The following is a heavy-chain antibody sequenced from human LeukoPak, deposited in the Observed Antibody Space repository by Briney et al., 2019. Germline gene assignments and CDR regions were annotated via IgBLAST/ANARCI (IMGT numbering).Heavy chain of an antibody. D-gene: IGHD3-10*01. V-gene: IGHV4-59*01. CDR1: GGSXSXXY. CDR2: IYYSGST. Sequence: ETXSLTCTVSGGSXSXXYWSWIRQPPGXGLXXIGXIYYSGSTNYNPSLKSRVTISVDTSKNQFSLKLSSVTAADTAVYYCARGANYYGSGSYYPDAFDIWGQGTMVTVSS. J-gene: IGHJ3*02. CDR3: ARGANYYGSGSYYPDAFDI.